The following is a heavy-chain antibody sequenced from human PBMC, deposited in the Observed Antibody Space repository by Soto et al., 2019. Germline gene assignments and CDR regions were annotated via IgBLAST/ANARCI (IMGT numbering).Heavy chain of an antibody. J-gene: IGHJ4*02. CDR2: IFYSGST. V-gene: IGHV4-39*01. CDR1: GGSIGSSSHY. CDR3: ARRESYDILTGYYHFDY. Sequence: PSETLSLTCSVSGGSIGSSSHYWGWIRQPPGKGLEWIGNIFYSGSTYYNPSLKSRVTISVDTSKNQFSLKLSSVTAADTAVYYCARRESYDILTGYYHFDYWGQGTLVTVSS. D-gene: IGHD3-9*01.